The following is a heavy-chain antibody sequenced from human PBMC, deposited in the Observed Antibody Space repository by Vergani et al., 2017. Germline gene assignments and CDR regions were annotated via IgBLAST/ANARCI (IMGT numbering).Heavy chain of an antibody. CDR3: AKNLVVRGVIMNYYYYYGMDV. CDR2: IRYDGSIK. Sequence: QVQLVESGGGVVQPGGSLRLSCAASGFTFSSYGMHWVRQAPGKGLEWVAFIRYDGSIKYYADSVKGRFTISRDNSKNTLYLQMNSLRAEDTAVYYCAKNLVVRGVIMNYYYYYGMDVWGQGTTVTVSS. CDR1: GFTFSSYG. V-gene: IGHV3-30*02. D-gene: IGHD3-10*01. J-gene: IGHJ6*02.